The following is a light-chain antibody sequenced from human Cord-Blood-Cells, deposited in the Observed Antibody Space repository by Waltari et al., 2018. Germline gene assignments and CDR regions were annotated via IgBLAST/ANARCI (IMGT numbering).Light chain of an antibody. CDR2: GAS. CDR3: QQYGSSPLT. V-gene: IGKV3-20*01. Sequence: ELVLTQSPGTRSLSPGERATLSCRASQSVSSSYLAWYQQKPGQAPRLLIYGASSGATGIPDRFSGSGSGTDFTLTISRLEPEDFAVYYCQQYGSSPLTFGGGTKVEIK. CDR1: QSVSSSY. J-gene: IGKJ4*01.